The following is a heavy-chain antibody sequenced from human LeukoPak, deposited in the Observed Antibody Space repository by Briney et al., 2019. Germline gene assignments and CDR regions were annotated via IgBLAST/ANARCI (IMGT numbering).Heavy chain of an antibody. Sequence: PSETLSLTCTVSGGSISGYHWSWIRQPPGKGLEWIAYIYYTGSTGYNPSLKSRVTISIDTSKNQFSLKPTSVTAADTAVYYCARTNAFDIWGQGTVVTVSS. J-gene: IGHJ3*02. V-gene: IGHV4-59*01. CDR2: IYYTGST. CDR3: ARTNAFDI. CDR1: GGSISGYH.